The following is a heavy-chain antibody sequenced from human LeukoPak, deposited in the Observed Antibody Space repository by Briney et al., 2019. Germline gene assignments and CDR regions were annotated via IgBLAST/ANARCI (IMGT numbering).Heavy chain of an antibody. V-gene: IGHV3-21*01. J-gene: IGHJ4*02. CDR3: ATRPTRITTPEWVDY. CDR2: ISSSSSYI. Sequence: GSLRLSCAASGFTFSSFSMNWVRQAPGKGVEWGSSISSSSSYIYYADSVKGRFTISRDNAKNSLYLQMNSLRAEDTAVYYCATRPTRITTPEWVDYWGQGTLVTVSS. D-gene: IGHD3-22*01. CDR1: GFTFSSFS.